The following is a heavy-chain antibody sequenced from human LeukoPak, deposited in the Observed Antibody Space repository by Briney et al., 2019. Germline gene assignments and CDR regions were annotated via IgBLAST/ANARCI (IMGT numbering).Heavy chain of an antibody. CDR2: IYPGDSDT. V-gene: IGHV5-51*01. J-gene: IGHJ5*02. Sequence: GESLKISCKGSGYKFNNYCIGWVRQMPGKGLEWIGIIYPGDSDTRYSPSFQGQVTISVDKSISTAYLQWSSLQASDTAMYFCARGYCDTIRCLPVGFDPWGQGTLVSVSS. CDR1: GYKFNNYC. CDR3: ARGYCDTIRCLPVGFDP. D-gene: IGHD2-15*01.